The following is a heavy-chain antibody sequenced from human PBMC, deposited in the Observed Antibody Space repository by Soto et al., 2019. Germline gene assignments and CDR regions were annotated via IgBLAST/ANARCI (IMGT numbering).Heavy chain of an antibody. D-gene: IGHD6-13*01. CDR1: GFTFSSYC. CDR3: ARDARIESSRCMDV. Sequence: GGSLSLSCAASGFTFSSYCMSWVRQAPGKGLAWVANIKQDGSEKYYVDFVKGRFVISRDNAKNSLYLQMNSLRAEDTAVYYCARDARIESSRCMDVWGQGTTVTVSS. CDR2: IKQDGSEK. J-gene: IGHJ6*02. V-gene: IGHV3-7*03.